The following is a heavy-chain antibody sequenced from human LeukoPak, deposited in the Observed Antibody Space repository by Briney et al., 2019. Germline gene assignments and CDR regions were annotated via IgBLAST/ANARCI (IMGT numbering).Heavy chain of an antibody. CDR1: GFTLDDYA. CDR3: AKAHNLGLYYMDV. J-gene: IGHJ6*03. CDR2: INWDGGTT. Sequence: PGGSLRLSCAGSGFTLDDYAMHWVRQAPGKGLEWVSFINWDGGTTYYADSVKGRFTISRDNSKNSLYLQMSSLSAEDTAFYYCAKAHNLGLYYMDVWGKGTTVTVSS. V-gene: IGHV3-43D*03. D-gene: IGHD3-16*01.